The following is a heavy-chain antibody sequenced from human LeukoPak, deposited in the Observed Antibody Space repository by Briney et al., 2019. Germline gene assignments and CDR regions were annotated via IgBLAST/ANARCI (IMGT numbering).Heavy chain of an antibody. D-gene: IGHD3-22*01. CDR2: ISPNSGGT. CDR3: ARGARRVITTYRGFGWFDP. J-gene: IGHJ5*02. Sequence: GASVKVSCKASGYTFTGYYMHWVRQAPGQGLEWMGWISPNSGGTNYAQKFQGRVTMTRDTSISTAYMELSRLRSDDTAVYYCARGARRVITTYRGFGWFDPWGQGTLVTVSS. V-gene: IGHV1-2*02. CDR1: GYTFTGYY.